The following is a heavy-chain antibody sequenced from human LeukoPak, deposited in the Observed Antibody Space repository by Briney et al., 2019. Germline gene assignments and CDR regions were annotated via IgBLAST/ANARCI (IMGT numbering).Heavy chain of an antibody. CDR1: GFTFSSYW. CDR2: INSDGSST. J-gene: IGHJ3*02. D-gene: IGHD5-24*01. CDR3: ARAWRWLQFDTFDI. Sequence: GGSLRLSCVASGFTFSSYWMYWVRQAPGKGLVWVSRINSDGSSTSYADSVKGRFTISRDNAKNTLYLQMNSLRAEDTAVYYCARAWRWLQFDTFDIWGQGTMVTVSS. V-gene: IGHV3-74*01.